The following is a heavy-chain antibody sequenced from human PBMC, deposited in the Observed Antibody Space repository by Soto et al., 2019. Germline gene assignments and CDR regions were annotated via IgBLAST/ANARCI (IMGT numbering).Heavy chain of an antibody. J-gene: IGHJ6*02. Sequence: GSLRLSCAASGFTFSSYAMSWVRQAPGKGLEWVSAISGSGGSTYYADSVKGRFTISRDNSKNTLYLQMNSLRAEDTAVYYCAKAGSSWYFDHYYGMDVWGQGTTVTVSS. V-gene: IGHV3-23*01. CDR2: ISGSGGST. CDR3: AKAGSSWYFDHYYGMDV. CDR1: GFTFSSYA. D-gene: IGHD6-13*01.